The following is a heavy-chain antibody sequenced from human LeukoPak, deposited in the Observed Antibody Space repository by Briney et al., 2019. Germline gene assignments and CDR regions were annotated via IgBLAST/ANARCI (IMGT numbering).Heavy chain of an antibody. J-gene: IGHJ4*02. D-gene: IGHD2-2*01. CDR1: SGSFSGYY. V-gene: IGHV4-34*01. CDR2: INDSGST. Sequence: PSETLSLTCAVYSGSFSGYYWSWIRQPPGKGLEWIGEINDSGSTNYNPSLKSRVTISVDTSKNQFSLELTSVTAADTALYYCARGRTRPIYYFDYWGQGTLVTVSS. CDR3: ARGRTRPIYYFDY.